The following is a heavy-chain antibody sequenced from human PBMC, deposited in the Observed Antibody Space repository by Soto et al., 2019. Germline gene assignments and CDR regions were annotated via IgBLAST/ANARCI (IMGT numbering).Heavy chain of an antibody. CDR3: ARARGVDTAMVLECYCDYGMDV. J-gene: IGHJ6*01. CDR1: GFTFSSYS. D-gene: IGHD5-18*01. Sequence: EVQLVESGGGLVKPGGSLRLSCAASGFTFSSYSMNWVRQAPGMGLEWVSSVSRSSRYIYYADSVTGRCLISRDNALNAQYLQMNSLRAEDTAVYYCARARGVDTAMVLECYCDYGMDVWGQGTTVTVSS. CDR2: VSRSSRYI. V-gene: IGHV3-21*01.